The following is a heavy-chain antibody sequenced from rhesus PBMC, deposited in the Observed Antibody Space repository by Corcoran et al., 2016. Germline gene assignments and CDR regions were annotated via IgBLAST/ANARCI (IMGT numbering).Heavy chain of an antibody. CDR3: ARSPYDAD. D-gene: IGHD3-40*01. J-gene: IGHJ4*01. Sequence: QVQLQESGPGLVKPSETLSLTCAVSGYSISSGYYWGWIRQPPGKGLGYIGYISGSRARTHYTPSLKSRLHISKDTSKIQCSLKLSSVTAAATAVYYCARSPYDADWGQGVLVTVSS. CDR2: ISGSRART. CDR1: GYSISSGYY. V-gene: IGHV4-99*01.